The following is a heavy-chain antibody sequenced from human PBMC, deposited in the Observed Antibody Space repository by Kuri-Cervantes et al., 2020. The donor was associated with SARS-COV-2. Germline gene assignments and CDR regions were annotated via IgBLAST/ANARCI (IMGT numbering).Heavy chain of an antibody. Sequence: GESLKISCAASGFTFSSYSMNWVRQAPGKGLEWVSSISSSSSYIYYADSVKGRFTISRDNSKNTLYLQMNSLRAEDTAVYYCAKPLPAAREYYFDYWGQGTLVTVSS. D-gene: IGHD2-2*01. CDR1: GFTFSSYS. J-gene: IGHJ4*02. V-gene: IGHV3-21*04. CDR3: AKPLPAAREYYFDY. CDR2: ISSSSSYI.